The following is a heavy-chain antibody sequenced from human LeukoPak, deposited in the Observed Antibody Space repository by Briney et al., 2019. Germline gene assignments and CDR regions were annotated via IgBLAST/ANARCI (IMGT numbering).Heavy chain of an antibody. CDR1: GGSISSSSYY. CDR3: ARHRINYYGSGSYYNGFDY. J-gene: IGHJ4*02. D-gene: IGHD3-10*01. Sequence: SETLSLTCTVSGGSISSSSYYWGWIRQPPGRGLEWIGSIYYSGSTYYNPSLKSRVTISVDTSKNQFSLKLSSVTAADTAVYYCARHRINYYGSGSYYNGFDYWGQGTLVTVSS. V-gene: IGHV4-39*01. CDR2: IYYSGST.